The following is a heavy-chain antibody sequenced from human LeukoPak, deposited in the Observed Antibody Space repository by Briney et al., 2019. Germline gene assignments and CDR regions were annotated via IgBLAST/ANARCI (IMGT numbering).Heavy chain of an antibody. J-gene: IGHJ4*02. D-gene: IGHD3-22*01. CDR2: IYHSGST. CDR3: AREPRLYDSSGYYDGGFGY. CDR1: GGSISSGGYS. Sequence: NPSETLSLTCAVSGGSISSGGYSWSWIRQPPGKGLEWIGYIYHSGSTYYNPSLKSRVTISVDRSKNQFSLKLSSVTAADTAVYYCAREPRLYDSSGYYDGGFGYWGQGTLVTVSS. V-gene: IGHV4-30-2*01.